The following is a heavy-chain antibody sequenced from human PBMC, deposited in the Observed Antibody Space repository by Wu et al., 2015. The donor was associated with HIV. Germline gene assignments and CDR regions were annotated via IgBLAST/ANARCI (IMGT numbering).Heavy chain of an antibody. V-gene: IGHV1-69*12. CDR2: IIPLSGTI. D-gene: IGHD6-13*01. CDR1: GGTFSRFT. CDR3: ARDSGSSSWYIFDY. Sequence: QVQLVQSGAEVRRSGSSVKVSCKTLGGTFSRFTINWVRQAPGQGVEWVGGIIPLSGTINYAQKFKTRVTISADESTTTAYMEVNTLRPEDTAMYYCARDSGSSSWYIFDYWGQGSLVTVSS. J-gene: IGHJ4*02.